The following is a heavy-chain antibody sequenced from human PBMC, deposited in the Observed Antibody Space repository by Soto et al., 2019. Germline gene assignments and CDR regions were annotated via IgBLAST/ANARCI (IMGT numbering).Heavy chain of an antibody. CDR2: ISYDGSNK. Sequence: GGSLRLSCAASGFTFSSYGMHWVRQAPGKGLEWVAVISYDGSNKYYADSVKGRFTISRDNSKNTLYLQMNSLRAEDTAVYYCAKDRGYSSGWYEFDYWGQGTLVTVSS. CDR3: AKDRGYSSGWYEFDY. CDR1: GFTFSSYG. V-gene: IGHV3-30*18. D-gene: IGHD6-19*01. J-gene: IGHJ4*02.